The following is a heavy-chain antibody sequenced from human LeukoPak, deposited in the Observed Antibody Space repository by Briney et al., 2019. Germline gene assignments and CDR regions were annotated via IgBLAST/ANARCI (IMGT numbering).Heavy chain of an antibody. D-gene: IGHD4/OR15-4a*01. J-gene: IGHJ4*02. CDR2: IKQDGSDK. CDR3: ARRAGAYSHPYDY. Sequence: GGSLRLSCAASGFTFSNYYMSWVRQAPGKGLEWVASIKQDGSDKYYVDSVKGRFIISRDNAKNSLYLQMNSLRAEDTAVYYCARRAGAYSHPYDYWGQGTLVTVSS. CDR1: GFTFSNYY. V-gene: IGHV3-7*03.